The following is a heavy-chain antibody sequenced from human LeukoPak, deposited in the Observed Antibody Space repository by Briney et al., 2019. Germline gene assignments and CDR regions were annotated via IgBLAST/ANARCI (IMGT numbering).Heavy chain of an antibody. D-gene: IGHD6-13*01. CDR3: ARHIVAAGTGLLGGIDY. CDR2: IDPSDSYT. J-gene: IGHJ4*02. Sequence: GASLKISCKGSGYSFTSYWISWVRQVPGKGLEWMGRIDPSDSYTNYSPSFQGHVTISADKSITTAYLQWSSLKASDTAMYYCARHIVAAGTGLLGGIDYWGQGTLVTVSS. CDR1: GYSFTSYW. V-gene: IGHV5-10-1*01.